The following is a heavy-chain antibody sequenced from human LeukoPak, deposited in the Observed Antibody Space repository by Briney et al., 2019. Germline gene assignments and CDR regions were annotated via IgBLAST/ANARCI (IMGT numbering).Heavy chain of an antibody. Sequence: GGSLRLSCAASGFTFSNHAMTWVRQAPGKGLEWVAVISYDGSNKYYADSVKGRFTISRDNSKNTLYPQMNSLRAEDTAVYYCARGNPMTTVPKYFQHWGQGTLVTVSS. J-gene: IGHJ1*01. V-gene: IGHV3-30-3*01. CDR1: GFTFSNHA. D-gene: IGHD4-17*01. CDR2: ISYDGSNK. CDR3: ARGNPMTTVPKYFQH.